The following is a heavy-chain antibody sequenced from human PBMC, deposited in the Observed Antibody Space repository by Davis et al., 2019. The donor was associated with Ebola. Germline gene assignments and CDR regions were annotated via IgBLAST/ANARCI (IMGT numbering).Heavy chain of an antibody. CDR2: IYSGGTT. J-gene: IGHJ2*01. D-gene: IGHD1-1*01. CDR1: GFTFGSYW. V-gene: IGHV3-53*01. Sequence: GESLKISCAASGFTFGSYWMSWVRQAPGKGLEWVSVIYSGGTTNYADSVKGRFTISRDNSKNTVFLQMNSLRAEDTAVYYCASGIDAWRLDYWYFDLWGRGTLVTVSS. CDR3: ASGIDAWRLDYWYFDL.